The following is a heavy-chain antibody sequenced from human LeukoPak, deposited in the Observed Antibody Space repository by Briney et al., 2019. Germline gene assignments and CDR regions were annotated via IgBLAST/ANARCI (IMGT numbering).Heavy chain of an antibody. CDR2: IIPIFGTA. D-gene: IGHD3-3*01. V-gene: IGHV1-69*13. Sequence: ASVKVSCKASGGAFSSYAISWVRQAPGQGLEWMGGIIPIFGTANYAQKFQGRVTITADESTSTAYMELSSLRSEDTAVYYCARFSITIFHPDYWGQGTLVTVSS. CDR1: GGAFSSYA. CDR3: ARFSITIFHPDY. J-gene: IGHJ4*02.